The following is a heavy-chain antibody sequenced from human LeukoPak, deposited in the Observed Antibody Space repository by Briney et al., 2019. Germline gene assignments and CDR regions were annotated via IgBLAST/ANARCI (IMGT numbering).Heavy chain of an antibody. D-gene: IGHD2-21*01. CDR2: ITGSGAVT. V-gene: IGHV3-23*01. Sequence: PGGSLRLSCAASGFTFSNYAMTWVRQAPGKGLAWVSTITGSGAVTYYADSVEGRFTISRDNSKKTLYLHMNSLRAEDTAVYYCAKDSPLIEKAIRWGRNVFDVWGQGTMVAVSP. J-gene: IGHJ3*01. CDR3: AKDSPLIEKAIRWGRNVFDV. CDR1: GFTFSNYA.